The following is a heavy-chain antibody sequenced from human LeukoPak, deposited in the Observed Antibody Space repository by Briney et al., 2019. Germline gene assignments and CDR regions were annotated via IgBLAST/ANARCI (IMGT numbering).Heavy chain of an antibody. D-gene: IGHD6-19*01. J-gene: IGHJ5*02. CDR2: IYSGGST. CDR3: AREGHSSGWYNWFDP. Sequence: PGGSLRLSCAASGFTVSGNYMSWVRQAPGKGLEWVSVIYSGGSTYYADSVKGRFTISRDNSKNTLYLQMNSLRAEDTAVYYCAREGHSSGWYNWFDPWGQGTLVTVSS. CDR1: GFTVSGNY. V-gene: IGHV3-53*01.